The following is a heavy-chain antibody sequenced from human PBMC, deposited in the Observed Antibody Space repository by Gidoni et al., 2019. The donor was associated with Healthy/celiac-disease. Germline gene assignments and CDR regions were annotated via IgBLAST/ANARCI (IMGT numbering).Heavy chain of an antibody. CDR1: GFTFSSYA. D-gene: IGHD3-3*01. CDR3: ANEYYDLWSGYSRTFDY. CDR2: ISGSGGST. V-gene: IGHV3-23*01. J-gene: IGHJ4*02. Sequence: EVQLLESGGGLVQPGGSLRLSCAASGFTFSSYAMSWVRQAPGKGLEWVSAISGSGGSTYYADSVKGRFTISRDNSKNTLYLQMNSLRAEDTAVYYCANEYYDLWSGYSRTFDYWGQGTLVTVSS.